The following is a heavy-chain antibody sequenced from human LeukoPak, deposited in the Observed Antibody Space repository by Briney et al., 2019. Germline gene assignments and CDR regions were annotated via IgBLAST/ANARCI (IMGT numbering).Heavy chain of an antibody. CDR1: GFSFSTYG. V-gene: IGHV3-30*09. CDR3: ARDRLEFYDTYSYYHGMDV. J-gene: IGHJ6*02. D-gene: IGHD5/OR15-5a*01. CDR2: ISFDGSDK. Sequence: GGSLRLSCAASGFSFSTYGINWVRQAPGKGLKWVASISFDGSDKYYADSVKGRFAISRDNSKNAVYLQVNSLRPEDTAVYYCARDRLEFYDTYSYYHGMDVWGQGTTVTVSS.